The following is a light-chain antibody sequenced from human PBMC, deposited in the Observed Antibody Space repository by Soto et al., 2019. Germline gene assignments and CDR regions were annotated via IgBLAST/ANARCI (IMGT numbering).Light chain of an antibody. CDR3: QQDGSSPPLT. V-gene: IGKV3-20*01. CDR1: QSVSSSY. J-gene: IGKJ4*01. Sequence: EIVLTQSPGTLSLSPGERATLSCRASQSVSSSYLAWYQQKPGQAPRLLIYGASSSATGIPDRFSGSGSGTDFTLTISILEPEDFAVYYCQQDGSSPPLTFGGWTKVEIK. CDR2: GAS.